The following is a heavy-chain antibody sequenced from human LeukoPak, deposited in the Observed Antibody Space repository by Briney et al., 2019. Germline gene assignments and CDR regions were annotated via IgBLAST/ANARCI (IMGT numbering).Heavy chain of an antibody. J-gene: IGHJ4*02. D-gene: IGHD6-19*01. CDR2: IKQDGSEK. V-gene: IGHV3-7*01. CDR3: ARVGSGWSLDY. Sequence: GGSLRLSCVASGFTFSSYWMSWVRQAPGKGLERVANIKQDGSEKYYVDSVKGRFTISRDNAKNSLYLQMNSLRGEDTAVYYCARVGSGWSLDYWGQGTLVTVSS. CDR1: GFTFSSYW.